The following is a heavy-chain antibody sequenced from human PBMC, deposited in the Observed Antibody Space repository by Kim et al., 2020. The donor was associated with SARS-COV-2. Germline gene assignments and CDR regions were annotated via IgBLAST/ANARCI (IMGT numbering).Heavy chain of an antibody. V-gene: IGHV3-23*03. CDR3: AKSPVEMATIGWFDP. CDR1: GFTFSSYA. J-gene: IGHJ5*02. D-gene: IGHD5-12*01. Sequence: GGSLRLSCAASGFTFSSYAMSWVRQAPGKGLEWVSVIYSGGSSTYYADSVKGRFTISRDNSKNTLYLQMNSLRAEDTAVYYCAKSPVEMATIGWFDPWGQGTLVTVSS. CDR2: IYSGGSST.